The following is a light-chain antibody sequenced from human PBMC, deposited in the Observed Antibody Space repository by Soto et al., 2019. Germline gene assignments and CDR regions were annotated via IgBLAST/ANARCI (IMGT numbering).Light chain of an antibody. V-gene: IGLV2-8*01. Sequence: QSVLTQPHSASGSPGQSVTISCTGTSSDVGGYNYVSWYQQHPGKAPKLMIYEVSKRPSGVPDRFSGSKSGNTASLTVSGLQAEDEADYYCSSYAGSLVVFGGGTKLTVL. J-gene: IGLJ2*01. CDR3: SSYAGSLVV. CDR1: SSDVGGYNY. CDR2: EVS.